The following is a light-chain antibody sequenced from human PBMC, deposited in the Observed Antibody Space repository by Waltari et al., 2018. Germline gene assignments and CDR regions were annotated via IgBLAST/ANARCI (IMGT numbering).Light chain of an antibody. CDR2: VAS. CDR1: QSISNY. J-gene: IGKJ2*01. CDR3: QQSYNAPYT. Sequence: DIQMTQSPSSLPASVGDRVTITCRASQSISNYLNWHQHKPGEAPKLLVYVASNLQRGVPSRFSCSGSETDFTLTISSLQLEDFATYYCQQSYNAPYTFGQGTNVEIK. V-gene: IGKV1-39*01.